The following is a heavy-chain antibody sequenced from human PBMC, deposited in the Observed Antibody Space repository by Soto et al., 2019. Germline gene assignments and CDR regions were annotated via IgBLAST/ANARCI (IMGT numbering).Heavy chain of an antibody. V-gene: IGHV3-74*01. CDR3: ARSPGGYYID. CDR2: INTDGSST. D-gene: IGHD3-10*01. Sequence: GGSLRLSCVDSGFSFISYWMHWVRQGPGKGLVWVSRINTDGSSTNYADSVNGRFTISRDNAKNTLYLQMNSLRADDTAVYYCARSPGGYYIDWGQGTMVTVSS. CDR1: GFSFISYW. J-gene: IGHJ3*01.